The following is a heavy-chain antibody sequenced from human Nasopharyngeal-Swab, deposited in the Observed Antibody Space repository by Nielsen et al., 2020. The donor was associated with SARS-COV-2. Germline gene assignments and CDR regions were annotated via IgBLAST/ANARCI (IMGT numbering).Heavy chain of an antibody. D-gene: IGHD3-3*01. CDR1: GYTFTSYG. V-gene: IGHV1-18*01. CDR2: ISAYNGNT. Sequence: ASVKVSCKASGYTFTSYGISWVRQAPGQGLEWMGWISAYNGNTNYAQKLQGRVTMTTDTSTSTAYMELRSLRSDDTAVYYCARASHRVESYYDFWSGYYRDYYYYGMDVWGQGTTVTVSS. CDR3: ARASHRVESYYDFWSGYYRDYYYYGMDV. J-gene: IGHJ6*02.